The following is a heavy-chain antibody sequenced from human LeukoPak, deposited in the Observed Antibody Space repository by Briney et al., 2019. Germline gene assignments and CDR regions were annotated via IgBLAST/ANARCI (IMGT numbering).Heavy chain of an antibody. V-gene: IGHV1-69*01. CDR1: GGTFSRYA. Sequence: SVKVSCKASGGTFSRYAISWVRQAPGQGLEWMGGIIPMYGTTNYAQKFQGRVTITADESTSTAYMELSSLRSEDTAVYYCARKGVVAASYFDYWGQGTLVTVSS. CDR3: ARKGVVAASYFDY. CDR2: IIPMYGTT. D-gene: IGHD2-15*01. J-gene: IGHJ4*02.